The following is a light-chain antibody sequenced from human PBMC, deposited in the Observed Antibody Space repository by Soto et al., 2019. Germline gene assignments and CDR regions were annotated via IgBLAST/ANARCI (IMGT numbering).Light chain of an antibody. CDR3: QQYGSSPGT. Sequence: DIVLTPSPGPLSLSPGDRATLSCRASPRVSSSYLAWYQQKPGQAPRLLFSGASSMATGIPDRFSGSGSGTDFTLTISRLEPEDFAVYYCQQYGSSPGTFGQGTKMEIK. CDR2: GAS. CDR1: PRVSSSY. J-gene: IGKJ1*01. V-gene: IGKV3-20*01.